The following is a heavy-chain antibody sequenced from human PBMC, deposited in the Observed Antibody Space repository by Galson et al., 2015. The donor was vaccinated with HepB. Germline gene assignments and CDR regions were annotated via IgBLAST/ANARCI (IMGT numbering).Heavy chain of an antibody. J-gene: IGHJ4*02. CDR2: VSYDGINK. V-gene: IGHV3-30*03. CDR3: ARGRNYYDNTGSYDH. Sequence: SLRLSCAASGFSFSSYGMHWVRQAPGTGLEWVAAVSYDGINKYYSDSLKGRFTISRDNSKNTLYLQMNSPRVEDTAVYYCARGRNYYDNTGSYDHWGQGTLVTVSS. D-gene: IGHD3-16*01. CDR1: GFSFSSYG.